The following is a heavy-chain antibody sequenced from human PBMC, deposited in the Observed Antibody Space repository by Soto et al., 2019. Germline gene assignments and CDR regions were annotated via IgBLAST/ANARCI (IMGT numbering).Heavy chain of an antibody. D-gene: IGHD3-22*01. V-gene: IGHV4-59*01. CDR1: GGSISSYY. CDR3: ARVRQYYYDSSGYYNWFDP. CDR2: IYYSGST. J-gene: IGHJ5*02. Sequence: KTSETLSLTCTVSGGSISSYYWSWIRQPPGKGLEWIGYIYYSGSTNYNPSLKSRVTISVDTSKNQFSLKLSSVTAADTAVYYCARVRQYYYDSSGYYNWFDPWGQGTLVTVS.